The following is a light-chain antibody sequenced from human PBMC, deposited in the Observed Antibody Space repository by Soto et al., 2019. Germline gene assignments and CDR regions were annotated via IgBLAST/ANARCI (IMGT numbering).Light chain of an antibody. CDR3: QQYNSYSALT. Sequence: DIQMTQSPSSLSASVGDRVTITCRASQSISSYLNWYQQKPGKAPKLLIYAASSLQSGVPSRFSGSGSGTDFTLTISSLQPDDFATYYCQQYNSYSALTFGGGTKV. CDR1: QSISSY. CDR2: AAS. V-gene: IGKV1-39*01. J-gene: IGKJ4*01.